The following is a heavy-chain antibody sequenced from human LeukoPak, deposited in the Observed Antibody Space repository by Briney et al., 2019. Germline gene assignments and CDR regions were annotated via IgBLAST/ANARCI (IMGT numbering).Heavy chain of an antibody. D-gene: IGHD6-6*01. CDR1: GYTFTSYY. CDR3: ARTAARRGPGFDY. J-gene: IGHJ4*02. CDR2: IDPSGGST. V-gene: IGHV1-46*01. Sequence: ASVKVSCKASGYTFTSYYVHWVRQAPGQGLEWMGIIDPSGGSTSYAQKFQGRVTMTRDMSTSTVYMELSSLRSEDTAVYYCARTAARRGPGFDYWGQGTLVTVSS.